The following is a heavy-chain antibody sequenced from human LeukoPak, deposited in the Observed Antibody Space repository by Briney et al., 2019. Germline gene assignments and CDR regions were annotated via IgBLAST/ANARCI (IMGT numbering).Heavy chain of an antibody. CDR3: ARVSDYYDSRGYFDY. CDR2: IYTSGST. V-gene: IGHV4-4*07. Sequence: PSETLSLTCTVSGGSISSYYWSWIRQPAGKGLEWIGRIYTSGSTNYNPSLKSRVTMSVDTSKNQFSLKLSSVTAADTAVYYCARVSDYYDSRGYFDYWGQGTLVTVSS. CDR1: GGSISSYY. J-gene: IGHJ4*02. D-gene: IGHD3-22*01.